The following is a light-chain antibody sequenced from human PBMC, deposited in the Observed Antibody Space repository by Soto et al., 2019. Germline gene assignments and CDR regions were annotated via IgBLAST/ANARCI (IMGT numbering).Light chain of an antibody. CDR1: QSLGSN. Sequence: EIVMTQSPATLSVSPGERATLSCRASQSLGSNLAWYQQKPGQAPRLLIYGASTRATGIPARFSGSGSGTEFTLTISSLQSEDFAVYYCQQYNNWPLTFGQGTRLEIK. CDR2: GAS. V-gene: IGKV3-15*01. J-gene: IGKJ5*01. CDR3: QQYNNWPLT.